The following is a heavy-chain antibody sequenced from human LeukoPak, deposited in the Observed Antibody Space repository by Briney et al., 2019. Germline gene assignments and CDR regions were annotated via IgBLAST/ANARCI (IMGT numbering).Heavy chain of an antibody. D-gene: IGHD3-22*01. CDR2: IKQDGSEK. V-gene: IGHV3-7*03. CDR1: GFTFSSYW. Sequence: HPGGSLRLSCAASGFTFSSYWMSWVRQAPGKGLEWVANIKQDGSEKYYVDSVKGRFTISRDNAKNSLYLQMNSLRAEDTALYYCARDSRVLYDISGRDAFDIWGQGTMVTVSS. J-gene: IGHJ3*02. CDR3: ARDSRVLYDISGRDAFDI.